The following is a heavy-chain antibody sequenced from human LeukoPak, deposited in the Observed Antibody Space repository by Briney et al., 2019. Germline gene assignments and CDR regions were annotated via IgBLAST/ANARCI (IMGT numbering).Heavy chain of an antibody. CDR1: GDSISSGHYF. D-gene: IGHD2-15*01. CDR3: ARAASRSNTWFDP. V-gene: IGHV4-61*02. Sequence: SETLSLICTVSGDSISSGHYFWSWIRQPAGKGLEWIGRFYTSGTTDYKPTLKSRVTMSVDTSKNLFSLKLTSVTAADTAVYYCARAASRSNTWFDPWGQGALVTVSS. CDR2: FYTSGTT. J-gene: IGHJ5*02.